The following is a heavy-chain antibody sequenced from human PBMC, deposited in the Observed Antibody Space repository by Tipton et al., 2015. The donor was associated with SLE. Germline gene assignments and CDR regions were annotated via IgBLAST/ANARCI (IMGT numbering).Heavy chain of an antibody. CDR2: ISGSGGST. Sequence: LSLTCAVYGGSFSGYYWSWVRQAPGKGLEWVSAISGSGGSTYYADSVKGRFTISRDNSKNTLYLQMNSLRAEDTAVYYCARRGYDFWSGYSSDAFDIWGQGTMVTVSS. CDR1: GGSFSGYY. CDR3: ARRGYDFWSGYSSDAFDI. V-gene: IGHV3-23*01. J-gene: IGHJ3*02. D-gene: IGHD3-3*01.